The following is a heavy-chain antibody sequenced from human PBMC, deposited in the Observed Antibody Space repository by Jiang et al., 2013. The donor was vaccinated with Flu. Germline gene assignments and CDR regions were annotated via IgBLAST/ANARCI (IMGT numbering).Heavy chain of an antibody. CDR1: GYTFTNYY. V-gene: IGHV1-46*01. CDR2: INPSGGST. CDR3: ARVSLVDTAIVFDY. D-gene: IGHD5-18*01. Sequence: SGAEVKKPGASVKVSCKASGYTFTNYYMHWVRQAPGQGLEWLGIINPSGGSTSYAQKFQGRVTMTRDTSTSTLYMDLSSLRSEDTAVYYCARVSLVDTAIVFDYWGQGTLVTVSS. J-gene: IGHJ4*02.